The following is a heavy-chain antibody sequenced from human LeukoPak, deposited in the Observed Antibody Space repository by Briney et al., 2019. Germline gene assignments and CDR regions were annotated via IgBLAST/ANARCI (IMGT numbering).Heavy chain of an antibody. Sequence: GGSLRLSCAASGFTFSSYSMNWVRQAPGKGLEWVSSISSSSSYIYYADSVKGRFTISRDNAKNSLYLQMNSLRAEDTAVYYCARDQIAVAGTGAFDIWAKGQWSPSLQ. CDR3: ARDQIAVAGTGAFDI. CDR2: ISSSSSYI. J-gene: IGHJ3*02. D-gene: IGHD6-19*01. CDR1: GFTFSSYS. V-gene: IGHV3-21*01.